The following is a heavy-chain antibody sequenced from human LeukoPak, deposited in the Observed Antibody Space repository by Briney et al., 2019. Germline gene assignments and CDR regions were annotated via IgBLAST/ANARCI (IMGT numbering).Heavy chain of an antibody. V-gene: IGHV3-48*02. J-gene: IGHJ4*02. Sequence: GGSLRLSCAASGFTFSSYSMNWVRQAPGKGLEWVSYISSSSSTIYYADSVKGRVTISRYNAKNSLYLQRNSLRDEDTAVYYYARRQKYSGYDADAPYFDYWGQVTLVTVSS. CDR3: ARRQKYSGYDADAPYFDY. D-gene: IGHD5-12*01. CDR1: GFTFSSYS. CDR2: ISSSSSTI.